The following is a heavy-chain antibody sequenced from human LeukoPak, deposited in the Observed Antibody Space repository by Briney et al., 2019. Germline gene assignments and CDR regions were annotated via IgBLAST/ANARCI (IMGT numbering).Heavy chain of an antibody. Sequence: PSQTLSLTCTVSGGSISSGDYYWSWLRQPPGKGLEWIGYIYYSGSSYYNPSLKSRVTISVDTSKNQFSLKLSSVTAADTAVYYCAREVATDNGAFDIWGQGTMVTVSS. J-gene: IGHJ3*02. CDR1: GGSISSGDYY. V-gene: IGHV4-30-4*01. D-gene: IGHD5-12*01. CDR2: IYYSGSS. CDR3: AREVATDNGAFDI.